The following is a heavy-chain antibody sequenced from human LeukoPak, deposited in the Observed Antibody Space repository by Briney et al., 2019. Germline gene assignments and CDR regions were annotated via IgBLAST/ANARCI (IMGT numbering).Heavy chain of an antibody. CDR3: AKDRDYFGSGSYYKGPFDY. D-gene: IGHD3-10*01. V-gene: IGHV3-23*01. J-gene: IGHJ4*02. Sequence: GRSLRLSCAASGFTFSSYAMNWVRQAPGKGLEWVSTIGGSGGSTYYADSVKGRFTISRDNSRNTLYLQMNSLRAEDTAIYYCAKDRDYFGSGSYYKGPFDYWGQGTLVTVSS. CDR2: IGGSGGST. CDR1: GFTFSSYA.